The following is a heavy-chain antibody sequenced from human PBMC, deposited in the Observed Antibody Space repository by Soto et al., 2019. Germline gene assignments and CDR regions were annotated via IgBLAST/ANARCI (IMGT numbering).Heavy chain of an antibody. J-gene: IGHJ6*02. CDR1: GYSFTSYW. V-gene: IGHV5-10-1*01. CDR3: ARLYGDSNYYYYGMDV. D-gene: IGHD4-17*01. CDR2: IDPSDSYT. Sequence: GSLKISCQGSGYSFTSYWISWVRQMPGKGLEWMGRIDPSDSYTNYSPSFQGHVTISADKSISTAYLQWSSLKASDTAMYYCARLYGDSNYYYYGMDVWGQGTTVTVSS.